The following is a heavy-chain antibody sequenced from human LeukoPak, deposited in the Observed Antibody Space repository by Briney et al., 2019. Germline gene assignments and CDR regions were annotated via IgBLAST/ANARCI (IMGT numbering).Heavy chain of an antibody. J-gene: IGHJ4*02. CDR3: AKDSSSWFDY. CDR1: GFTFSSYG. CDR2: ISYDGSNK. V-gene: IGHV3-30*18. Sequence: PGGSLRLSCAASGFTFSSYGMHWVRQAQGKGLGWVAVISYDGSNKYYADSVKGRFTISRDNSKNTLYLQMNSLRAEDTAVHYCAKDSSSWFDYWGQGTLVTVSS. D-gene: IGHD6-13*01.